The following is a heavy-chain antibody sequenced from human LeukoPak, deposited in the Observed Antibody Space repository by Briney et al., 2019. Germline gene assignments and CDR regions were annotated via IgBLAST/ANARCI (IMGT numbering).Heavy chain of an antibody. V-gene: IGHV4-34*01. J-gene: IGHJ5*02. CDR2: INHSGNT. CDR3: VRRRRILPFDP. D-gene: IGHD2-15*01. CDR1: GGSFSGYY. Sequence: SETLSLTCAVYGGSFSGYYWNWIRQPPLKGLEWIGEINHSGNTNYNPSLKSRVTISVDTSKNQFSLKLSSVTAADTAVYYCVRRRRILPFDPWGQGTPVTVSS.